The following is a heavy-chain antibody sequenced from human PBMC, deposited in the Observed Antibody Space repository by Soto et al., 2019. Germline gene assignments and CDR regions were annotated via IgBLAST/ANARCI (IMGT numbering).Heavy chain of an antibody. D-gene: IGHD2-15*01. CDR1: GYTFTSYD. V-gene: IGHV1-8*01. Sequence: ASVKVSCKASGYTFTSYDINWVRQATGQGLEWMGWMNPNSGNTGYAQKFQGRVTMTRNTSISTAYMELSSLRSEDTAVYYCARDYCSGGSCYSGNWFDPWGQGTLVTVSS. CDR3: ARDYCSGGSCYSGNWFDP. CDR2: MNPNSGNT. J-gene: IGHJ5*02.